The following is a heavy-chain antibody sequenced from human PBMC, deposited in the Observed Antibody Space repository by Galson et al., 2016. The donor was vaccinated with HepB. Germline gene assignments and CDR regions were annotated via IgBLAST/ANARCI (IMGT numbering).Heavy chain of an antibody. CDR2: ISNSGNTK. CDR3: ARPSVAATNYYYGLDV. CDR1: GFTFSDYY. D-gene: IGHD6-19*01. Sequence: SLRLSCAASGFTFSDYYMTWIRQAPGKGLEWVSYISNSGNTKYYADSVKGRFTISRDSAKNSLYLQLNSLRAGDTAVYYCARPSVAATNYYYGLDVWGQGTTVTVSS. J-gene: IGHJ6*02. V-gene: IGHV3-11*01.